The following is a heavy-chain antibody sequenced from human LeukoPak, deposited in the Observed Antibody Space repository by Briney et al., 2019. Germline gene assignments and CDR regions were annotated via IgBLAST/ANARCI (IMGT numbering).Heavy chain of an antibody. CDR3: VKGNDNSYHYYFDC. V-gene: IGHV3-23*01. D-gene: IGHD3-9*01. Sequence: GGSLRLSCAASGLTFSSCAMSWVRQAPGKGLEWDSGLSGSGGSTYYADSVKGRFTISRDNSKNTLYLRMDSLRDEDTAVYYCVKGNDNSYHYYFDCWGQGTLVTVSS. CDR2: LSGSGGST. J-gene: IGHJ4*02. CDR1: GLTFSSCA.